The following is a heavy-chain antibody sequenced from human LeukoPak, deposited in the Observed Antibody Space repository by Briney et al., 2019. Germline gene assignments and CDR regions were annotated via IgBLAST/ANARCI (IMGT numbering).Heavy chain of an antibody. V-gene: IGHV4-31*03. D-gene: IGHD2-15*01. Sequence: SETLSLTCTVSGGSISSGGYYWSWIRQHPGKGLEWIGYIYYSGSTYYNPSLKSRVTISVDTSKNQFSLKLSSVTAADTAVYYCARGQGYCSGGSCYPPYYFDYWGQGTLVTVSS. J-gene: IGHJ4*02. CDR1: GGSISSGGYY. CDR2: IYYSGST. CDR3: ARGQGYCSGGSCYPPYYFDY.